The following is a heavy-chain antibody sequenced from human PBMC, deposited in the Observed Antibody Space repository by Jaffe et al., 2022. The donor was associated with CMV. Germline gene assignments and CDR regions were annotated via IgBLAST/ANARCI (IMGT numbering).Heavy chain of an antibody. CDR3: TKGGWNYPRLDY. J-gene: IGHJ4*02. CDR1: GFRFGDYA. V-gene: IGHV3-49*04. D-gene: IGHD1-7*01. Sequence: EVQLVESGGGFVQPGRSLRLSCTAAGFRFGDYAMSWVRQAPGKGLEWVGFIRSKDYGGTTDYAASVKGRFTLSIDDSKSIAYLQMNSLKMEDTAVYYCTKGGWNYPRLDYWGQGTLVTVSS. CDR2: IRSKDYGGTT.